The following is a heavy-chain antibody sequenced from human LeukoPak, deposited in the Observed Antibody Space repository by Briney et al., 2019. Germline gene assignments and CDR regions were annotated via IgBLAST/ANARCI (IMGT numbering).Heavy chain of an antibody. CDR1: GFTFSNYG. CDR3: ARDVTGGFSWDY. J-gene: IGHJ4*02. CDR2: ISDDGSRK. V-gene: IGHV3-30*03. D-gene: IGHD7-27*01. Sequence: GGSLRLSCAAAGFTFSNYGMHWVRQAPGKGLEWVAVISDDGSRKSYADSVKGRFTVSRDTSINTVFLQMNSLRAEDTAVYYCARDVTGGFSWDYWGQGTLVTVSS.